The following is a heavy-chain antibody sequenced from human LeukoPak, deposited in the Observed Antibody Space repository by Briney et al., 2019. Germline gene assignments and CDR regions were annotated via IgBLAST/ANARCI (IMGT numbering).Heavy chain of an antibody. CDR2: ISHSGST. CDR3: ARDTWKDYYYYFMDV. V-gene: IGHV4-38-2*02. D-gene: IGHD1-1*01. Sequence: PSETLSLTCTVSGDSISNPYYWGWIRQPPGKGLEWIGSISHSGSTFYTPSLRSRVTISLDTSKIQFSLKLNSVTAADTAAYYCARDTWKDYYYYFMDVWGKGTTVTVSS. CDR1: GDSISNPYY. J-gene: IGHJ6*03.